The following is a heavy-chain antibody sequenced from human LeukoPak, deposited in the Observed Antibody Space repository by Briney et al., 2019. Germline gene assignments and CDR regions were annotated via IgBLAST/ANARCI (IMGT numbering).Heavy chain of an antibody. Sequence: SGTLSLTCAVSGDSITSHNWWSWVRQSPGKGVEGSGELYHSETTNYSPSLKSRVTISVDKSKNHLSLWLTSVDAADTAVYFCAYCFFDYCYFDLWGQGTLVTVSS. D-gene: IGHD3/OR15-3a*01. J-gene: IGHJ4*02. CDR2: LYHSETT. CDR3: AYCFFDYCYFDL. CDR1: GDSITSHNW. V-gene: IGHV4-4*02.